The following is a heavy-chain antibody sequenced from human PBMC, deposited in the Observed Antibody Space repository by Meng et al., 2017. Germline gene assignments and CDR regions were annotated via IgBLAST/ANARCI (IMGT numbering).Heavy chain of an antibody. CDR1: GYSFTSYW. D-gene: IGHD6-13*01. Sequence: KVSCKGSGYSFTSYWIGWVRQMPGKGLEWMGIIYPGDSDARYSPSFQGQVTISADKSISTAYLQWSSLKASDTAMYYCARHRYIAAEIDYWGQGTLVTVSS. J-gene: IGHJ4*02. CDR3: ARHRYIAAEIDY. CDR2: IYPGDSDA. V-gene: IGHV5-51*01.